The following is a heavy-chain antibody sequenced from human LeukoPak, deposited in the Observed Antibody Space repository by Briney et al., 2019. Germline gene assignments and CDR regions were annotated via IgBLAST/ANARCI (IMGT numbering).Heavy chain of an antibody. CDR2: INQDGSEK. CDR3: ARAAANTYYYHYYYMDV. J-gene: IGHJ6*03. CDR1: GFTFSSYS. V-gene: IGHV3-7*01. Sequence: GGSLRLSCVASGFTFSSYSMSWVRQAPGKGLEWVANINQDGSEKYYVDSVEGRFTISRDNAKNSLYLQMKGLRAEDTAVYYCARAAANTYYYHYYYMDVWGKGTTVTVSS. D-gene: IGHD2-2*01.